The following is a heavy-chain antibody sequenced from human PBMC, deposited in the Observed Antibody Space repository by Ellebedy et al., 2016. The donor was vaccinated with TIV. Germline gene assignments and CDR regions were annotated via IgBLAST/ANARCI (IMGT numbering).Heavy chain of an antibody. V-gene: IGHV4-61*01. J-gene: IGHJ4*02. CDR1: GASVRSGTY. CDR3: VGENWGSIY. CDR2: LYDSGSS. D-gene: IGHD7-27*01. Sequence: SETLSLXXVVSGASVRSGTYWSRVWQPPGKGLQWFGYLYDSGSSNYNPSLKSRVTMSLDTSKNQFSLNLISVTAADTAVYYCVGENWGSIYWGQGTLVTVSS.